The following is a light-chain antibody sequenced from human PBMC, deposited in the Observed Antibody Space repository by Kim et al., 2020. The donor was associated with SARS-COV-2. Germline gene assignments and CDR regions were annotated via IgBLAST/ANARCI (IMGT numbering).Light chain of an antibody. J-gene: IGLJ2*01. V-gene: IGLV1-44*01. CDR2: HDD. CDR3: AAWDDRLDGRL. CDR1: SSNIAKNT. Sequence: QSVLTQAPSASGTPGQRVVISCSGSSSNIAKNTVSWFRQLPRTAPKLLIYHDDRRPSGVPDRFSGSKSGTSASLVISGLQSEDEADYYCAAWDDRLDGRLFGGGTQLTVL.